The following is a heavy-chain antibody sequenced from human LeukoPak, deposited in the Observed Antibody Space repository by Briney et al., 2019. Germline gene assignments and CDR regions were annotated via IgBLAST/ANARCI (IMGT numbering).Heavy chain of an antibody. J-gene: IGHJ4*02. CDR2: IYYSGST. D-gene: IGHD1-26*01. CDR1: GGSITSYH. CDR3: ARGGSGTYYHY. V-gene: IGHV4-59*01. Sequence: SETLSLTCTVSGGSITSYHYSWIRQPPGKGLEWIGYIYYSGSTNYHPSLKSRVTISVDTSKNQFSLKLSSVTAADTAVYYCARGGSGTYYHYWGQGTLVTVSS.